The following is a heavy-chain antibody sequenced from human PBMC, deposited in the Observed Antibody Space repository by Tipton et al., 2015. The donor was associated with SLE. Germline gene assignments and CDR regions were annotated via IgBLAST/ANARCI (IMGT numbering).Heavy chain of an antibody. CDR2: INHSGST. CDR1: GGSFSGYS. Sequence: TLSLTCAVYGGSFSGYSWNWIRQSPGKGLEWIGEINHSGSTNYNPSLKSRVTMSADISKNQFSLKLNSVTAADTAVYYCARHPFYDFWSGYQYYFDYWGQGTVVTVTS. D-gene: IGHD3-3*01. V-gene: IGHV4-34*01. J-gene: IGHJ4*02. CDR3: ARHPFYDFWSGYQYYFDY.